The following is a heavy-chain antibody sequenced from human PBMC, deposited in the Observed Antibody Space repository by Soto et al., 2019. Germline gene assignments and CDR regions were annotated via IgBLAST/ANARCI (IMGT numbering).Heavy chain of an antibody. CDR2: SNPNSGGT. CDR1: GYTFTGYY. D-gene: IGHD6-13*01. J-gene: IGHJ4*02. Sequence: ASVKVSCKASGYTFTGYYMHWVRQAPGQGLEWMGWSNPNSGGTNYAQKFQGRVTMTRDTSISTAYMELSRLRSDDTAVYYCARVAVIAAAVTFDYWGQGTLVTVSS. CDR3: ARVAVIAAAVTFDY. V-gene: IGHV1-2*02.